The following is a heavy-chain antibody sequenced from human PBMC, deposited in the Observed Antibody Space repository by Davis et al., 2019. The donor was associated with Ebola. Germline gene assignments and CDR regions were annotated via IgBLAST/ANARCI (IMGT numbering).Heavy chain of an antibody. J-gene: IGHJ4*02. CDR3: ARVGQNIAAGNAGPGFDY. V-gene: IGHV3-7*01. Sequence: GESLKISCVASGFTFSDYWMTWVRQTPGKGLEWVANIKQDGGEKYYVDSVKGRFTISRDNAKNSLYLQMNSLRAEDTAVYYCARVGQNIAAGNAGPGFDYWGQGTLVTVSS. CDR1: GFTFSDYW. CDR2: IKQDGGEK. D-gene: IGHD6-13*01.